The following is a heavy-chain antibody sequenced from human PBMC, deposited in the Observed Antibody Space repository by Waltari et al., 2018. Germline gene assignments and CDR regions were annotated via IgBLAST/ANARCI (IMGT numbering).Heavy chain of an antibody. CDR1: GGSISNDLYY. Sequence: QLQLQESGPGLVKSSETLSLTCTVSGGSISNDLYYWGWIRQSPGRGLEWIGSICHRGTTYYHPSLHSRVTISVDTSKNQFALKLTSVTSADTAVYYCARDRSWYEVFVYWGQGTLVTVTS. D-gene: IGHD6-13*01. J-gene: IGHJ4*02. CDR3: ARDRSWYEVFVY. CDR2: ICHRGTT. V-gene: IGHV4-39*07.